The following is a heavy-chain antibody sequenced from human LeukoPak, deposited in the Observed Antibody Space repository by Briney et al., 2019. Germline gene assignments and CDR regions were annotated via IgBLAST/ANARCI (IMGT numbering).Heavy chain of an antibody. CDR3: ATAPTVVILSNAFDI. Sequence: AASVKVSCKASGYTFTSYGISWVRQAPGQGLEWMGWISAYNGNTNYAQKLQGRVTMTTDTSTSTAYMELRSLRSDDTAVYYCATAPTVVILSNAFDIWGQGTMVTVSS. J-gene: IGHJ3*02. CDR1: GYTFTSYG. V-gene: IGHV1-18*01. CDR2: ISAYNGNT. D-gene: IGHD4-23*01.